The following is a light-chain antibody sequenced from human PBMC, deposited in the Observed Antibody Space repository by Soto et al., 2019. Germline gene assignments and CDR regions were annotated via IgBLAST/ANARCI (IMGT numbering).Light chain of an antibody. CDR1: SSNIGTGYD. CDR3: QSYDSSLSVSV. J-gene: IGLJ2*01. CDR2: NDN. V-gene: IGLV1-40*01. Sequence: QSVLTQPPSVSGAPGQRVTISCTGSSSNIGTGYDVHWYQQLPGTAPKLLIYNDNNRPSGVPDRFSGSKSGPSASLAITGLQAEDEADYYCQSYDSSLSVSVFGGGTKVTVL.